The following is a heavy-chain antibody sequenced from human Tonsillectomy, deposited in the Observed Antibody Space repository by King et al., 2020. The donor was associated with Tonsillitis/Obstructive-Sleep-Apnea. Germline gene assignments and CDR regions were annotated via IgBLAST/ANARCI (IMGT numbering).Heavy chain of an antibody. CDR2: ISYDGSNK. J-gene: IGHJ5*02. CDR1: GFTFSSYA. CDR3: AGAGGEQWAISASWFDP. V-gene: IGHV3-30*01. Sequence: VQLVESGGGVVQPGRSLRLSCAASGFTFSSYAMHWVRQAPGKGLEWVAVISYDGSNKYYADSVKGRFTISRDNSKNTLYLQMNSLRAEDTAVYYCAGAGGEQWAISASWFDPWGQGTLVTVSS. D-gene: IGHD6-19*01.